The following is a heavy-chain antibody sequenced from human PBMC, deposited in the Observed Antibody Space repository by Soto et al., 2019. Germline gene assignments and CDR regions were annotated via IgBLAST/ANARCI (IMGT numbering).Heavy chain of an antibody. Sequence: GESLRLSCAASGFTFSSYGMHWVRQAPGKGLEWVAVISYDGSNKYYADSVKGRFTISRDNSKNTLYLQMNSLRAEDTAVYYCAKEAVGATTDHFDYWGQGTLVTVSS. CDR1: GFTFSSYG. CDR3: AKEAVGATTDHFDY. V-gene: IGHV3-30*18. CDR2: ISYDGSNK. D-gene: IGHD1-26*01. J-gene: IGHJ4*02.